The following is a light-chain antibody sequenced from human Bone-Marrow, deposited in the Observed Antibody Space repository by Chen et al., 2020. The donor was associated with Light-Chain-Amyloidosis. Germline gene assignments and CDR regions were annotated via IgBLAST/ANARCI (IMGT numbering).Light chain of an antibody. V-gene: IGLV2-14*01. CDR2: EVT. CDR1: SSDAGGDNH. CDR3: SSYTITNTLV. Sequence: QSALTQPASVSGSPGQSITISCTGTSSDAGGDNHVSWYQQHPDKPSKLMIYEVTNRPSWVPDHFSGSKSDNTASLTISGLQTEDEADYFCSSYTITNTLVFGSGTRVTVL. J-gene: IGLJ1*01.